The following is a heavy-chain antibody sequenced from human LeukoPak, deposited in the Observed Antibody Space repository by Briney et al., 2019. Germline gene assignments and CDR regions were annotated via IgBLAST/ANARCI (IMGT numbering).Heavy chain of an antibody. J-gene: IGHJ4*02. V-gene: IGHV1-46*01. Sequence: ASVKVSCTASGYTFTSYYMHWVRQAPGQGLEWMGIINPSGGSTSYAQKFQGRVTMTRDTSTSTVYMELSSLRSEDTAVYYCARDPPYYDFWSGCPDYWGQGTLVTVSS. CDR2: INPSGGST. D-gene: IGHD3-3*01. CDR1: GYTFTSYY. CDR3: ARDPPYYDFWSGCPDY.